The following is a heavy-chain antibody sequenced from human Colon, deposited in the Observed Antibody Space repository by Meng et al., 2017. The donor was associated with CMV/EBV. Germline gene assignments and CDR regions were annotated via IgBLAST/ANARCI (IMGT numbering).Heavy chain of an antibody. D-gene: IGHD5-24*01. J-gene: IGHJ4*02. CDR1: GGSISSYY. Sequence: SETLSLTCTVSGGSISSYYWSWIRQPPGKGLEWIGYIYYSGSTNYNPSLKSRVTITVDTSKNRLSLKLSSVTAADTAVYYCAREINGYNGGYDYWGQGTLVTVSS. CDR3: AREINGYNGGYDY. V-gene: IGHV4-59*01. CDR2: IYYSGST.